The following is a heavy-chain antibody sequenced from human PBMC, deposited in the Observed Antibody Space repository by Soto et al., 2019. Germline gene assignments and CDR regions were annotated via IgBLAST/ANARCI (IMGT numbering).Heavy chain of an antibody. Sequence: SETLSLTCAVYGGSFSGYYWSWIRQPPGKGLEWIGEINHSGSTNYNPSLKSRVNISVDTSKNQFSLKLSSVTAADTAVYYCARGRVLMVYAPFYFDYWGQGTLVTVSS. CDR2: INHSGST. CDR3: ARGRVLMVYAPFYFDY. V-gene: IGHV4-34*01. CDR1: GGSFSGYY. D-gene: IGHD2-8*01. J-gene: IGHJ4*02.